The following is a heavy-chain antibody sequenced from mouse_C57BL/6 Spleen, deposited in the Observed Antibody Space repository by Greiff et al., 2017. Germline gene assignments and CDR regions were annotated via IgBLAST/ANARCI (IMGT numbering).Heavy chain of an antibody. D-gene: IGHD2-2*01. J-gene: IGHJ4*01. V-gene: IGHV2-2*01. Sequence: QVHVKQSGPGLVQPSQSLSITCTVSGFSLTSYGVHWVRQSPGKGLEWLGVIWSGGSTDYNAAFISRLSISKDNSKSQVFFKMNSLQADDTAIYYCARWVMVTTDYYAMDYWGQGTSVTVSS. CDR3: ARWVMVTTDYYAMDY. CDR1: GFSLTSYG. CDR2: IWSGGST.